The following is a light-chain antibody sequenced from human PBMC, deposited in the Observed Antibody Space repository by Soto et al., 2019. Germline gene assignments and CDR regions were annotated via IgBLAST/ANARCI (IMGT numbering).Light chain of an antibody. CDR3: QQSYNAPIT. Sequence: IQMTQSPSSLSASVGDRVTITCRASQGIRNDLDWYQQKPGKAPQLLIYVASRLESGVPSRFSGSGSGTDFTLTISSLQPEDFATYYCQQSYNAPITFGQGTRLEI. CDR2: VAS. CDR1: QGIRND. J-gene: IGKJ5*01. V-gene: IGKV1-39*01.